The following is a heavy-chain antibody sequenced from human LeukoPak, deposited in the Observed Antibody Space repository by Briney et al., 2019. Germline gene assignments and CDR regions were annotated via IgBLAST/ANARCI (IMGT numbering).Heavy chain of an antibody. D-gene: IGHD2-2*01. J-gene: IGHJ3*02. CDR1: RFTFSSSW. V-gene: IGHV3-52*01. CDR3: VRGVGSSTSCYVRAFDI. CDR2: IKSEGSEK. Sequence: TGGSLRLSCAASRFTFSSSWMHWVCQAPEKGLEWVADIKSEGSEKFYVDSVKGRLTISRDNAKNSLYLQVNSLRAEDMTVYYCVRGVGSSTSCYVRAFDIWGQGTMVTVSS.